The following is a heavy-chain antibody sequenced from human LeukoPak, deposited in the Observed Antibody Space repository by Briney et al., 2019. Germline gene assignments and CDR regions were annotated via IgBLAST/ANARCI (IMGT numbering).Heavy chain of an antibody. CDR3: ARDCGDYGSGSYCGIDY. D-gene: IGHD3-10*01. CDR2: ITSSSNYI. CDR1: GFTFSSYN. Sequence: AGGSLRLSCAASGFTFSSYNMNWVRQAPGKGLEWVSSITSSSNYIYYADSVKGRFTISRDNAKNSLYLQMNSLRAEDTTVYYCARDCGDYGSGSYCGIDYWGQGTLVTVSS. V-gene: IGHV3-21*03. J-gene: IGHJ4*02.